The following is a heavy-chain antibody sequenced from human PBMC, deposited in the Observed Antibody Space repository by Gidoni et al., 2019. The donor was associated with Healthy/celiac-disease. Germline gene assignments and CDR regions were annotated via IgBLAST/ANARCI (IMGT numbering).Heavy chain of an antibody. V-gene: IGHV1-69*01. CDR1: GGTFSTSG. CDR3: ARKGERWDVLEKFYFGVDV. J-gene: IGHJ6*02. CDR2: IVPVFGTG. Sequence: QVQLVQSGAEVKKHGSSVTVSCKASGGTFSTSGISWVRQAPGPGREWVGGIVPVFGTGDYAQKFQGRVTITADESTSTAYMELSNLRSEDTAVYYCARKGERWDVLEKFYFGVDVWGQGTTVTVSS. D-gene: IGHD3-10*01.